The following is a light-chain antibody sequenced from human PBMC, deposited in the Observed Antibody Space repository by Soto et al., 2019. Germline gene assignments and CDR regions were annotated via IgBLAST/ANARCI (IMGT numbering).Light chain of an antibody. Sequence: QSVLTQTPSASGTPGQRITISCSGSSSNIGSRTVNWYQQFPGTAPKVLIYSNTQRPSGVPDRFSASKSGTTASLAISGLQSEDEADYYCAAWDDSLNGHVFGGGPQLTVL. CDR2: SNT. CDR1: SSNIGSRT. CDR3: AAWDDSLNGHV. V-gene: IGLV1-44*01. J-gene: IGLJ2*01.